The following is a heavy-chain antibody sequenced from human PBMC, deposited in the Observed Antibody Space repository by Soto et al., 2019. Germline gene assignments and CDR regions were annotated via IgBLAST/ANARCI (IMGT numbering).Heavy chain of an antibody. CDR2: ISAYNGNT. CDR3: ARVPQIRVLLNNWFDP. CDR1: GYTFTSYG. Sequence: ASVKVSCKASGYTFTSYGISWVRQAPGQGLEWMGWISAYNGNTNYAQKLQGRVTMTTDTSTSTAYMELGSLRSDDTAVYYCARVPQIRVLLNNWFDPWGQGTLVTVSS. J-gene: IGHJ5*02. V-gene: IGHV1-18*01. D-gene: IGHD2-15*01.